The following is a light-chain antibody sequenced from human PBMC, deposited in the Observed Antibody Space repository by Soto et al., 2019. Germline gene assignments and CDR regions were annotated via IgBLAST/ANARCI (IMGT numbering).Light chain of an antibody. V-gene: IGKV3-20*01. CDR3: QQYGSSSFT. Sequence: EIVLTQSPGTLSLSPGERVTLSCRASQSVSSSYSAWYQQKPGQAPRLLIYGASSRATGIPDRFSGSGSGTDFTLTISRLETDDFAVYYCQQYGSSSFTFGPGTKVDIK. CDR2: GAS. J-gene: IGKJ3*01. CDR1: QSVSSSY.